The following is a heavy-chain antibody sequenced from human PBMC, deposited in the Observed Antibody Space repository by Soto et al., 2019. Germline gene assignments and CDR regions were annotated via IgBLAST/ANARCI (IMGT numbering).Heavy chain of an antibody. J-gene: IGHJ4*02. V-gene: IGHV3-30*18. D-gene: IGHD6-19*01. CDR2: ISSDGSNK. Sequence: QVQLVESGGGVVQPGRSLRLSCAASGFTFSSYGMHWVRQAPGKGLEWVALISSDGSNKHYADSVKGRFTISRDNPKKTLYQQMDSLRPEDTAVYYCAKHSTSSGWSYFDYWGQGTLVAVSS. CDR3: AKHSTSSGWSYFDY. CDR1: GFTFSSYG.